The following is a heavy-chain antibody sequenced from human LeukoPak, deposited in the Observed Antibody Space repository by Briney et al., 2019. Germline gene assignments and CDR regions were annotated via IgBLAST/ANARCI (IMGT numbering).Heavy chain of an antibody. CDR2: ISSSSAYI. Sequence: PGGSLRLSCAASGFTFSSYIMNWVRQAPGKGPEWVSSISSSSAYIYYADSVKGRFTISRDNAKSSLFLQMNSLRDKDTAVYYCATSSIALAGTVDYWGQGTLVTVSS. D-gene: IGHD6-19*01. CDR3: ATSSIALAGTVDY. V-gene: IGHV3-21*01. CDR1: GFTFSSYI. J-gene: IGHJ4*02.